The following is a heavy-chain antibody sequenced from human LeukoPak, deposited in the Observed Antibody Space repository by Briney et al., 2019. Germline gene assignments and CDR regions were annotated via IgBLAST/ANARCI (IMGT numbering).Heavy chain of an antibody. CDR2: ISYDGSNK. V-gene: IGHV3-30*18. J-gene: IGHJ6*04. D-gene: IGHD3-10*01. CDR1: GFTFSSYG. Sequence: GGSLRLSCAASGFTFSSYGMHWVRQAPGKGLEWVAVISYDGSNKYFADSVKGRFTISRDNSKNTLYLQMNSLRAEDTAVYYYAKGGSGSRGDIMDVWGKGTTVTVSS. CDR3: AKGGSGSRGDIMDV.